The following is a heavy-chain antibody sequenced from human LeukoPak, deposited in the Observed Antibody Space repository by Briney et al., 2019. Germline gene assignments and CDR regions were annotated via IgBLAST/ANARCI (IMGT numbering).Heavy chain of an antibody. Sequence: GGSLRLSCAASGFTFSSYAMSWVRQAPGKGLEGVSAISGSGGSTYYADSVKGRFTISRDNSKNTLYLQMNSLRAEDTAVYYCAKGYCSSTSCAFEPYYFDYWGQGTLVTVSS. V-gene: IGHV3-23*01. CDR1: GFTFSSYA. CDR2: ISGSGGST. D-gene: IGHD2-2*01. J-gene: IGHJ4*02. CDR3: AKGYCSSTSCAFEPYYFDY.